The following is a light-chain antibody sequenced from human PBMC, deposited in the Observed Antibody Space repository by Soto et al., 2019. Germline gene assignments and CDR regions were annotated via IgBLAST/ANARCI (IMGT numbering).Light chain of an antibody. J-gene: IGKJ4*01. CDR1: QSVGSH. CDR3: QQRAYWL. CDR2: DAS. Sequence: EIVLTQSPATLSLSPGERATLSCRASQSVGSHLAWYQQKPGQTPRLLIYDASNRATGIPARFSGSGSGTDFTLTISSLEPQAFSVYYCQQRAYWLFGGGTKVEIK. V-gene: IGKV3-11*01.